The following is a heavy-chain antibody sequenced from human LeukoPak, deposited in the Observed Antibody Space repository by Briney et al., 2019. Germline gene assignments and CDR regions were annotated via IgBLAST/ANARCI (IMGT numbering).Heavy chain of an antibody. D-gene: IGHD6-19*01. J-gene: IGHJ4*02. V-gene: IGHV4-61*08. Sequence: ASETLSLTCTVSGGSISSGDYYWSWIRQPPGKGLEWIGRIYTSGSTDYNPSLKSRVTISVDTSKNQFSLKLRSVTAADTAVYYCARDKSGWGYWGQGTLVTVSS. CDR1: GGSISSGDYY. CDR3: ARDKSGWGY. CDR2: IYTSGST.